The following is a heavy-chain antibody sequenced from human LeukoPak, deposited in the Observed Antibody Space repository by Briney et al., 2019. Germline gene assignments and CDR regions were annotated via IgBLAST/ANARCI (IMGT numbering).Heavy chain of an antibody. V-gene: IGHV4-39*07. J-gene: IGHJ5*02. CDR3: ARDFVSRYFDWLHWFDP. D-gene: IGHD3-9*01. CDR2: IYYSGST. CDR1: GGSISSSSYY. Sequence: ASETLSLTCTVSGGSISSSSYYWGWIRQPPGKGLEWIGSIYYSGSTYYNPSLKSRVTISVDTSKNQFSLKLSSVTAADTAVYYCARDFVSRYFDWLHWFDPWGQGTLVTVSS.